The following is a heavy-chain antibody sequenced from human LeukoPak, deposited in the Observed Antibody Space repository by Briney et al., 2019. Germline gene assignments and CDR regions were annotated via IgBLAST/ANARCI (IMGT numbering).Heavy chain of an antibody. CDR3: ARVNWNYMGHWFDP. J-gene: IGHJ5*02. CDR1: GFTFSDYY. D-gene: IGHD1-7*01. CDR2: ISSSGSTI. V-gene: IGHV3-11*01. Sequence: PGGSLRLSCAASGFTFSDYYMSWIRQAPGKGLEWVSYISSSGSTIYYADSVKGRFTISRDNAKNSLYLQMNSLRAEDTAVYYCARVNWNYMGHWFDPWGQGTLVTVSS.